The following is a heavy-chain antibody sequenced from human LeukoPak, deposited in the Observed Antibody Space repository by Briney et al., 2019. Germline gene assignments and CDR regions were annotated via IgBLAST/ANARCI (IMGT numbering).Heavy chain of an antibody. CDR3: VRGALPGDNWYFDL. CDR2: FGSAGDT. D-gene: IGHD2-21*02. V-gene: IGHV3-13*01. Sequence: TGGSPRLSCATSGFPFRAYDMHWVRQAPGKGLEWVSAFGSAGDTYYPGAVKGRFTISRDYAKNSLYLQMNSLRAGDTAVYYCVRGALPGDNWYFDLWGRGTLVTVSS. CDR1: GFPFRAYD. J-gene: IGHJ2*01.